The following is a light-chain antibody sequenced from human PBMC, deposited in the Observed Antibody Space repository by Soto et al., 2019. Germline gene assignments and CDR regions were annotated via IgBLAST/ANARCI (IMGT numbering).Light chain of an antibody. CDR3: HSYTGSSTNV. J-gene: IGLJ1*01. CDR2: EVS. Sequence: QSALTQPPSVSGSPGQSVAISCTGTSSDVGSYNRVSWYQQPPGAAPKLMIYEVSNRPSGVPDRFSGSKSGNTASLTISGLQAEDEADYYCHSYTGSSTNVFGTGTKVTVL. CDR1: SSDVGSYNR. V-gene: IGLV2-18*02.